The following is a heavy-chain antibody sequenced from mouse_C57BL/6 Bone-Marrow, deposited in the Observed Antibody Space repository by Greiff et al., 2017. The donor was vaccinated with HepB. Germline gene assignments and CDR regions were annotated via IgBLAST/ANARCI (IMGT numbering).Heavy chain of an antibody. CDR2: INPSSGYT. V-gene: IGHV1-4*01. CDR1: GYTFTSYT. CDR3: ARRGPLTVVASFDY. J-gene: IGHJ2*01. D-gene: IGHD1-1*01. Sequence: QVQLKQSGAELARPGASVKMSCKASGYTFTSYTMHWVKQRPGQGLEWIGYINPSSGYTKYNQKFKDKATLTADKSSSTAYMQLSSLTSEDSAVYYCARRGPLTVVASFDYWAKAPLSQSPQ.